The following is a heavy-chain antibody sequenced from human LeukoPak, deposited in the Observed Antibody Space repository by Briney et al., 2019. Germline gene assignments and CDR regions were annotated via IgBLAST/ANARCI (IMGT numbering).Heavy chain of an antibody. Sequence: GGSLRLSCAASGFTFSSYSMNWVRQAPGKGLEWVSSISSSSSYIYYADSVKGRFTISRDNAKNSLYLQMNSLRAEDTAVYYCARDPPRGQQLVDGGVSDIWGQGTMVTVSS. CDR3: ARDPPRGQQLVDGGVSDI. J-gene: IGHJ3*02. CDR1: GFTFSSYS. D-gene: IGHD6-13*01. CDR2: ISSSSSYI. V-gene: IGHV3-21*01.